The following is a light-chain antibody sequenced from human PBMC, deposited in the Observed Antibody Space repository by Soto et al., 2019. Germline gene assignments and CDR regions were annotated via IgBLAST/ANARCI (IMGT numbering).Light chain of an antibody. CDR1: QGISSS. CDR2: VAS. V-gene: IGKV1-9*01. Sequence: DIQLTPSPSLLSASVGDRVTITCRASQGISSSLAWYQQKPGRAPKLLIYVASTLQSGVPSRFSGSGSGTDLTLTICILQPEDFATYYYQQYNAYPLTCGGGTKVDIK. J-gene: IGKJ4*01. CDR3: QQYNAYPLT.